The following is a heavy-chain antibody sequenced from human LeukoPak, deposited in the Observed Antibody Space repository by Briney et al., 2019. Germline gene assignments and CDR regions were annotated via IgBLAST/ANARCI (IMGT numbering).Heavy chain of an antibody. V-gene: IGHV3-73*01. CDR3: TSRDYSSGWYY. CDR2: IRSKANSYAT. Sequence: GGSLKLSCAASGFTFSGSAMHWVRQASGKGLEWVGRIRSKANSYATAYAASVKGRFTISRDDSKNTAYLQMNSLKTEDTAVYYCTSRDYSSGWYYWGQGTLVTVSS. CDR1: GFTFSGSA. D-gene: IGHD6-19*01. J-gene: IGHJ4*02.